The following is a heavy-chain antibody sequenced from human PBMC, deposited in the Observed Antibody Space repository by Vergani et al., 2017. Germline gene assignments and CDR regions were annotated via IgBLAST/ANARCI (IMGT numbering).Heavy chain of an antibody. Sequence: QVQLQESGPGLVKPSQTLSLTCTVSGGSISSGSYYWSWIRQPAGKGLEWIGRIYTSGSTNYNPSLKSRVTMSVDTSKNQFSLKLSSVTAADTAVYYCARDVSRSNPYYYDSSWRGDWFDPWGQGTLVTVSS. CDR3: ARDVSRSNPYYYDSSWRGDWFDP. D-gene: IGHD3-22*01. J-gene: IGHJ5*02. CDR2: IYTSGST. CDR1: GGSISSGSYY. V-gene: IGHV4-61*02.